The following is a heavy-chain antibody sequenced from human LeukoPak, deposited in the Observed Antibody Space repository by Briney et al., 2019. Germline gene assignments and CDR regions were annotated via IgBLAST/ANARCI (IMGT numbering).Heavy chain of an antibody. D-gene: IGHD3-22*01. CDR3: ARELDLYSSGYGG. J-gene: IGHJ4*02. CDR2: INPNSGGT. V-gene: IGHV1-2*02. CDR1: GYTFTSYA. Sequence: ASVKVSCKASGYTFTSYAMNWVRQAPGQGLEWMGWINPNSGGTNYAQKFQGRVTMTRDTSISTAYMELSRLRSDDTAVYYCARELDLYSSGYGGWGQGTLVTVSS.